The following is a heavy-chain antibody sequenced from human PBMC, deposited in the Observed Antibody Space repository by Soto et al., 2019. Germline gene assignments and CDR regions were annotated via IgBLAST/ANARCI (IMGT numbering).Heavy chain of an antibody. V-gene: IGHV3-23*01. Sequence: GGSLRLSCAASGFTFSSYAMSWVRQAPGKGLEWVSAISGSGGSTYYADSVKGRFTISRDKSKNPLYLHMNSLRVEDTAVYYCARTITNSGWWPNWFDPWGQGTLVTVSS. CDR3: ARTITNSGWWPNWFDP. D-gene: IGHD6-13*01. CDR1: GFTFSSYA. J-gene: IGHJ5*02. CDR2: ISGSGGST.